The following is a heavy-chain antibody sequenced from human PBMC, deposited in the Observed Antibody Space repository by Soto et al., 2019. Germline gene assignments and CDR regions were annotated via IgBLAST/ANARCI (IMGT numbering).Heavy chain of an antibody. Sequence: SETLSLTCAVYGGSFSGYYWSWIRQPPGKGLEWIGEINHSGSTNYNPSLKSRVTISVDTSKNQFSLKLSSVTAADTAVYYCARGPLSADSSGYYDDGVDYWGQGTLVTVSS. V-gene: IGHV4-34*01. J-gene: IGHJ4*02. D-gene: IGHD3-22*01. CDR2: INHSGST. CDR3: ARGPLSADSSGYYDDGVDY. CDR1: GGSFSGYY.